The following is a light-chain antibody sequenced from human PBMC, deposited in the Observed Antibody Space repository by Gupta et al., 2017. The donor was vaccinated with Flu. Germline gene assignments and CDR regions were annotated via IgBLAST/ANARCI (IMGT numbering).Light chain of an antibody. Sequence: SYVLTQPPSVSVAPGQTDRITCGGNNIGSKRVHWYQQKPGQAPVLVVYDDSDRPSGIPERFSGSNSVNTATLTISRVEAGDEADYCCQVWDSSSDHVVFGGGTKLTVL. V-gene: IGLV3-21*02. J-gene: IGLJ2*01. CDR1: NIGSKR. CDR3: QVWDSSSDHVV. CDR2: DDS.